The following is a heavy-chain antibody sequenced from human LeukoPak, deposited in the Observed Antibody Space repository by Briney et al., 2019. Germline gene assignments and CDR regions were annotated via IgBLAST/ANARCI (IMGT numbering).Heavy chain of an antibody. CDR3: ARGIAAADNFDY. V-gene: IGHV3-23*01. J-gene: IGHJ4*02. Sequence: QSGGSLRLSCAASGFTFSSYAMSWVRQAPGKGLEWVSAISGSGGSTYYADSVKGRFTISRDNSKNTLYLQMNSLRAEDTAVYYCARGIAAADNFDYWGQGTLVTVSS. CDR2: ISGSGGST. D-gene: IGHD6-13*01. CDR1: GFTFSSYA.